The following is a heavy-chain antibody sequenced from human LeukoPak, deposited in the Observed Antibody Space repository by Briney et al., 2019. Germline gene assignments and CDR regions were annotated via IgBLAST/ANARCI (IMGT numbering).Heavy chain of an antibody. J-gene: IGHJ3*02. Sequence: GGFLRLSCAASGFTFSSYWMHWVRQAPGKGLVWVSRINSDGSSTSYADSVKGRFTISRDNAKNTLYLQMNSLRAEDTALYYCARGGNYDIDAFDIWGQGTMVTVSS. CDR3: ARGGNYDIDAFDI. CDR1: GFTFSSYW. D-gene: IGHD3-9*01. CDR2: INSDGSST. V-gene: IGHV3-74*01.